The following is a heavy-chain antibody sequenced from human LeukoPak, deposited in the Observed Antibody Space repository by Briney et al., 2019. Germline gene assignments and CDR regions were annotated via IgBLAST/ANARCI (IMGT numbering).Heavy chain of an antibody. D-gene: IGHD5-24*01. J-gene: IGHJ4*02. Sequence: ASVKVSCKASGYTFTSYYIHWVRQAPGQGLEWMGRIIPILGIANYAQKFQGRVTITADKSTSTAYMELSSLRSEDTAVYYCARDRATIQWWGQGTLVTVSS. CDR3: ARDRATIQW. CDR2: IIPILGIA. V-gene: IGHV1-69*04. CDR1: GYTFTSYY.